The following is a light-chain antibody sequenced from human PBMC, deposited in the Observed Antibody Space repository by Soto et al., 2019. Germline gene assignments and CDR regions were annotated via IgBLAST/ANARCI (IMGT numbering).Light chain of an antibody. CDR3: SSYAGSIYV. J-gene: IGLJ1*01. V-gene: IGLV2-8*01. Sequence: QSALTQPPSASGSPGKSVTISCTGTSSDVGGYNYVSWYQQHPGKAPKLMIYEVSKRPSGVPDRFSGSKSGNTASLTVSGLQAEDEADYYCSSYAGSIYVFGTGTKRTVL. CDR2: EVS. CDR1: SSDVGGYNY.